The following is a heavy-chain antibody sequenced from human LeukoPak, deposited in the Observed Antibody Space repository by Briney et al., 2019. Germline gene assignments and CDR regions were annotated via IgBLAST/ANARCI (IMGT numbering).Heavy chain of an antibody. CDR1: GGSVSSGTYY. V-gene: IGHV4-61*01. J-gene: IGHJ4*02. CDR3: ARRRMIRGVIIFDY. Sequence: KSSETLSLTCTVSGGSVSSGTYYETWIRQPPGKGLEWIGHVYFSGTSSYNPSLKSRVTISADTSKNQFSLKLISVTAADTAVYFCARRRMIRGVIIFDYWGPGALATVSS. D-gene: IGHD3-10*01. CDR2: VYFSGTS.